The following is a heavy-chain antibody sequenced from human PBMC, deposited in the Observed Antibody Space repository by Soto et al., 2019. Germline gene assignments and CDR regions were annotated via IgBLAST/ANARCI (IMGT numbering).Heavy chain of an antibody. Sequence: EVQLLESGGGLVQPGGSLRLSCAASGFTFSSYAMSWVRQAPGKGLEWVSAISGSGGSTYYADSVQGRVTISRDNAKNTVYLQMNTLRAEDTAVYYCAKDRMPIWVSYFDYWGQGTLVTVSS. D-gene: IGHD2-2*01. CDR2: ISGSGGST. CDR3: AKDRMPIWVSYFDY. V-gene: IGHV3-23*01. J-gene: IGHJ4*02. CDR1: GFTFSSYA.